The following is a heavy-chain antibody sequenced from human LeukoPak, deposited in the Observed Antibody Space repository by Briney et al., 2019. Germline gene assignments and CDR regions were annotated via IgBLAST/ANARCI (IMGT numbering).Heavy chain of an antibody. Sequence: GGSLRLSCAASGFIFSDYYMTWIRQAPGKGLERASDISSSRSYTNYADSVKGRFTISGDNAKNSLYLQMNSLRADDTAVYYCASGGGGMVIGDYWGQGTLVTVSS. J-gene: IGHJ4*02. D-gene: IGHD3-16*01. CDR2: ISSSRSYT. V-gene: IGHV3-11*06. CDR1: GFIFSDYY. CDR3: ASGGGGMVIGDY.